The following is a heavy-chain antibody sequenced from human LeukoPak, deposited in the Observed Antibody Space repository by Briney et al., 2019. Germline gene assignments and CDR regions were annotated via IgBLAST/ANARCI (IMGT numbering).Heavy chain of an antibody. J-gene: IGHJ5*02. V-gene: IGHV1-2*02. CDR2: INPNSGGT. CDR3: ARENEDIVVVPAASFDP. Sequence: ALVKVSCKASGYTFTGYYMHWVRQAPGQGLEWMGWINPNSGGTNYAQKFQGRVTMTRDTSISTAYMELSRLRSDDTAVYYCARENEDIVVVPAASFDPWGQGTLVTVSS. D-gene: IGHD2-2*01. CDR1: GYTFTGYY.